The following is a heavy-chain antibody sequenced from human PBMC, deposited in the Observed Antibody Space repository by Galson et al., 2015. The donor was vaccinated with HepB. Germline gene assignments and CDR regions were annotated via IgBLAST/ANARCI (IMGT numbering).Heavy chain of an antibody. CDR2: INPNSGGT. D-gene: IGHD1-26*01. CDR3: ARVSIVGATSAFDI. Sequence: SVKVSCKASGYTFTGHYMHWVRRAPGQGLEWMGWINPNSGGTNYAQKFQGWVTMTRDTSISTAYMELSRLRSDDTAVYYCARVSIVGATSAFDIWGQGTMVTVSS. V-gene: IGHV1-2*04. CDR1: GYTFTGHY. J-gene: IGHJ3*02.